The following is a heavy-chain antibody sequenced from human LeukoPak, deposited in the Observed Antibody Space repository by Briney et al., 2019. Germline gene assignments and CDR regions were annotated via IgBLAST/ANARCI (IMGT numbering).Heavy chain of an antibody. CDR3: VRDLAYSSSYDY. V-gene: IGHV4-4*07. D-gene: IGHD6-6*01. J-gene: IGHJ4*02. CDR2: IYTSGST. Sequence: SETLSLTCTVSGGSISSYYWSWIRQPAGKGLEWIGRIYTSGSTNYNPSLKSRVTMSVDTSKNQFSLKLSSVTAADTAVYHCVRDLAYSSSYDYWGQETLVTVSS. CDR1: GGSISSYY.